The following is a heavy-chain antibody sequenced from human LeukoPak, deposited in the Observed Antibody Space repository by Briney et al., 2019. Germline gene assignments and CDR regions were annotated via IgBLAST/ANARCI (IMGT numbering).Heavy chain of an antibody. CDR1: GFTFSSYS. CDR3: ARGGHDFWSGYYRY. V-gene: IGHV4-34*01. J-gene: IGHJ4*02. D-gene: IGHD3-3*01. Sequence: PGGSLRLSCAASGFTFSSYSMNWIRQPPGKGLEWIGEINHSGSTNYNPSLKSRVTISVDTSKNQFSLKLSSVTAADTAVYYCARGGHDFWSGYYRYWGQGTLVTVSS. CDR2: INHSGST.